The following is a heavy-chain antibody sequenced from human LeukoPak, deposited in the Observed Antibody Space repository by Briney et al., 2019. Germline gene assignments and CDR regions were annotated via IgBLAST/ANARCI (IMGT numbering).Heavy chain of an antibody. D-gene: IGHD6-19*01. V-gene: IGHV1-46*01. CDR3: AKDRAAVAGSNWFDP. Sequence: GASVKVSCKASGYTFTSYYMHWVRQAPGQGLEWMGIINPSGGSTSYAQKFQGRVTMTRDTSTSTVYMELSSLRSEDTAVYYCAKDRAAVAGSNWFDPWGQGTLVTVSS. CDR1: GYTFTSYY. J-gene: IGHJ5*02. CDR2: INPSGGST.